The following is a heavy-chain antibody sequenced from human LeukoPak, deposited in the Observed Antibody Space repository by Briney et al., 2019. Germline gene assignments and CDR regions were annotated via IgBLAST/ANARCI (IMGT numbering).Heavy chain of an antibody. CDR1: GYTFIGYY. CDR3: ARDARYCSSTSCTDYYYYYMDV. J-gene: IGHJ6*03. Sequence: ASVKVSCKASGYTFIGYYIHWVRQAPGQGLEWMGWINPNSGGTNYAQKFQGRVTMTRDTSISTAYMELSRLRSDDTAVYYCARDARYCSSTSCTDYYYYYMDVWGKGTTVTVSS. CDR2: INPNSGGT. D-gene: IGHD2-2*01. V-gene: IGHV1-2*02.